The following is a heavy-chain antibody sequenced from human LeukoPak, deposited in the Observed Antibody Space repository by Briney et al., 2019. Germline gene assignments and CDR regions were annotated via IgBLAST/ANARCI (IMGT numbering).Heavy chain of an antibody. J-gene: IGHJ5*02. CDR1: GGSIRSGDHH. V-gene: IGHV4-39*07. D-gene: IGHD6-13*01. CDR2: LDESGRP. Sequence: SETLSLTCSVSGGSIRSGDHHWAWVRQPPGKGLEFIGSLDESGRPYYNRPLKSRVSISGDTSGKQFSLNLTSVTAADTAVYYCARGISAAGTADWFDPWGQGTLVTVSS. CDR3: ARGISAAGTADWFDP.